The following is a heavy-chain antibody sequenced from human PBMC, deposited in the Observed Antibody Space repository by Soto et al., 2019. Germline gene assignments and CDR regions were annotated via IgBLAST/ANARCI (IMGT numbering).Heavy chain of an antibody. CDR3: ARDRSTYGGGGTGEVKENWFDP. V-gene: IGHV4-59*01. Sequence: SETLSLTCTVSGGSISHYYWSWIRQSPGKGLEWIGYAYYSGSTDYNPSLKSRVTMSVDTSKNQVSLKLNSVTTADTAVYYCARDRSTYGGGGTGEVKENWFDPWGPGTLVTAPQ. CDR1: GGSISHYY. D-gene: IGHD2-8*01. CDR2: AYYSGST. J-gene: IGHJ5*02.